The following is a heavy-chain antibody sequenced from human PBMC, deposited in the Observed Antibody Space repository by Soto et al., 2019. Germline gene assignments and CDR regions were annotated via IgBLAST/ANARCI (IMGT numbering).Heavy chain of an antibody. Sequence: GGSLRLSGAASVFTFSGKKYLACVRQAPGKGLEWVSALYDVDGTYYADSVKGRFTTSADSSKTIVYLQMNGLRPDDTAVYYCASWHLREHAYDIWGQGTAVTVSS. D-gene: IGHD4-17*01. V-gene: IGHV3-53*01. CDR1: VFTFSGKKY. CDR3: ASWHLREHAYDI. J-gene: IGHJ3*02. CDR2: LYDVDGT.